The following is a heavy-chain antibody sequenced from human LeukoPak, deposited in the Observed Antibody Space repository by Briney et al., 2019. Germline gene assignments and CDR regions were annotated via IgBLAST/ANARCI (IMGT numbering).Heavy chain of an antibody. CDR3: VREGEGPLSKDFDY. D-gene: IGHD2/OR15-2a*01. CDR2: IGPHSTFT. CDR1: GFTFTDHY. V-gene: IGHV1-2*02. Sequence: ASIKVSCKSSGFTFTDHYIHRVRLGPAEGREGLGYIGPHSTFTSSPQEFQGRVTMTRDASMSTAYMELTRLTSDDTAVYYCVREGEGPLSKDFDYWGQGTVVTVSS. J-gene: IGHJ4*02.